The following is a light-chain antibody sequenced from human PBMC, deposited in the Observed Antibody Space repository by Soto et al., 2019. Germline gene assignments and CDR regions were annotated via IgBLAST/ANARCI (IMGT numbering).Light chain of an antibody. J-gene: IGLJ2*01. V-gene: IGLV3-21*04. Sequence: ELTQPPSVSVAPGKTARITCGGNNIGSKSVHWYQQKAGQAPILAMYYDSDRPSGIPERFSGSNSGNTATLTISTVEAGDEADYYCQVWDISSNHVVFGGGTKLTFL. CDR2: YDS. CDR3: QVWDISSNHVV. CDR1: NIGSKS.